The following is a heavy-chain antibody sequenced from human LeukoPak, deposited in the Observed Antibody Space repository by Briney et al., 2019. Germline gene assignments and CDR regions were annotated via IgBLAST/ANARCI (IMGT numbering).Heavy chain of an antibody. D-gene: IGHD3-22*01. V-gene: IGHV1-2*02. CDR3: ARDSQITMIVRAFDI. CDR1: GYTFTGYY. CDR2: INPNSGGT. Sequence: GASVKVSCKASGYTFTGYYMHWVRQAPGQGLEWMGWINPNSGGTNYAQKFQGRVTMTRDTSISTAYMELSRLRSDDTAVYYCARDSQITMIVRAFDIWGQGTMVTVSS. J-gene: IGHJ3*02.